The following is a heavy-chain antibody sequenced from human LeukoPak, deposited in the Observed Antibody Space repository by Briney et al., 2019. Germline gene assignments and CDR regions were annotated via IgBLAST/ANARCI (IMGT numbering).Heavy chain of an antibody. CDR3: ARASTTVPNLLDH. D-gene: IGHD4-17*01. Sequence: GGSLRLSCAASGFTFSTYWMHWVRQTPGKGLVWVARIKGDGSSTIYADSVKGRFTISRDNSKNTLYLQTSSLKVEDTAVYYCARASTTVPNLLDHWGRGTLVTVSS. CDR2: IKGDGSST. J-gene: IGHJ4*02. CDR1: GFTFSTYW. V-gene: IGHV3-74*01.